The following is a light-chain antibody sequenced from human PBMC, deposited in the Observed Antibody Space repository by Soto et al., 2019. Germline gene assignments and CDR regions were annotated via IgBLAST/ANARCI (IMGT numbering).Light chain of an antibody. J-gene: IGKJ4*01. CDR1: QSVLYSSNNKNY. V-gene: IGKV4-1*01. Sequence: DIVMTQSPDSLAVSLGERATINCKSSQSVLYSSNNKNYLAWYQQKPGQSPRLLIYGASTRATGFPARFSGSGSGTEFTLTISSLQSEDFAVYYCQQYKNWPLTFGGGTRVEIK. CDR3: QQYKNWPLT. CDR2: GAS.